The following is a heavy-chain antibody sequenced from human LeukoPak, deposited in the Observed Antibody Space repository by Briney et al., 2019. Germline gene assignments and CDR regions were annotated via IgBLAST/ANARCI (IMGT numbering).Heavy chain of an antibody. J-gene: IGHJ6*02. CDR1: GGSISSYY. D-gene: IGHD4-11*01. CDR2: IYYSGST. V-gene: IGHV4-59*01. Sequence: SETLSLTCTVSGGSISSYYWSWIRQPPGKGLEWIGYIYYSGSTNYNPSLKSRVTISVDTSKNQFSLKLSSVTAADTAVYYCAREYSNYAPWYGMDVWGQGTTVTVSS. CDR3: AREYSNYAPWYGMDV.